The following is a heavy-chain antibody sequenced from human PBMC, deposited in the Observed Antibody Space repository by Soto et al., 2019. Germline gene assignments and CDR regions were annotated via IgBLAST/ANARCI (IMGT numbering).Heavy chain of an antibody. CDR3: ARGGYYDSSGYGSEWYFDL. Sequence: SETLSLTCTVSGGSVSSGYYFWTWIRQPPGKGLEWIGYIHDSGSTSYNPSLKSRVTITMDTSKNQFSLKLSSVTAADTAVYYCARGGYYDSSGYGSEWYFDLWGRGTLVTVS. CDR1: GGSVSSGYYF. CDR2: IHDSGST. J-gene: IGHJ2*01. V-gene: IGHV4-61*01. D-gene: IGHD3-22*01.